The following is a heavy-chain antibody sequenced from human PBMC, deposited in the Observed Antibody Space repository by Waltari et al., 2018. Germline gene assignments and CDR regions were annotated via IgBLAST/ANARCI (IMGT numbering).Heavy chain of an antibody. CDR2: IKQDGSEK. D-gene: IGHD3-10*01. V-gene: IGHV3-7*01. J-gene: IGHJ4*02. Sequence: EVQLVESGGGLVQPGGSLRLSCAASGFTFSSYWMSWVRQAPGKGLEWGANIKQDGSEKYYVDSVKGRFTISRDNAKNSLYLQMNSLRAEDTAVYYCARHRLWFRELIDYWGQGTLVTVSS. CDR3: ARHRLWFRELIDY. CDR1: GFTFSSYW.